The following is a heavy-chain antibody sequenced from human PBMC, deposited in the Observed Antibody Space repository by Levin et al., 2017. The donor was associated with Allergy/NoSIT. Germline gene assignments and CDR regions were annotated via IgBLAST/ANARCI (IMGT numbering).Heavy chain of an antibody. D-gene: IGHD1-7*01. Sequence: PGGSLRLSCAASGFTFSSYWMHWVRQAPGKGLVWVSRINSDGSSTSYADSVKGRFTISRDNAKNTLYLQMNSLRAEDTAVYYCARDPSPWNYVEGSMPYNWFDPWGQGTLVTVSS. CDR3: ARDPSPWNYVEGSMPYNWFDP. CDR2: INSDGSST. CDR1: GFTFSSYW. J-gene: IGHJ5*02. V-gene: IGHV3-74*01.